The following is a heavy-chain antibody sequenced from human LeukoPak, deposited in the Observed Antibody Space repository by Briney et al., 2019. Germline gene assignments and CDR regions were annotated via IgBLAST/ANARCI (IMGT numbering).Heavy chain of an antibody. D-gene: IGHD3-22*01. CDR1: GFTFGDYA. CDR3: AKDRRGYCLDY. J-gene: IGHJ4*02. Sequence: PGRSLRLSCTASGFTFGDYAMSWFRQAPGKGLEWVGFIRSKAYGGTTEYAASVKGRFTISRDDSKNTLYLQMNSLRAEDTAVYYCAKDRRGYCLDYWGQGTLVTVSS. CDR2: IRSKAYGGTT. V-gene: IGHV3-49*03.